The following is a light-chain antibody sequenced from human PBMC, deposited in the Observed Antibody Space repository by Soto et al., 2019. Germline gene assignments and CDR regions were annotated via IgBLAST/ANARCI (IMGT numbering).Light chain of an antibody. CDR1: SSDIGNYNY. V-gene: IGLV2-14*03. CDR3: SSYTSTSTYV. J-gene: IGLJ1*01. CDR2: DVS. Sequence: QCVLTQPDSGSGSPGQSVASSCTAASSDIGNYNYVSWYQQRPGKVPKLIIHDVSDRPSGVSDRFSGSKSGNTASLTISGLQAEDEADYYCSSYTSTSTYVFGTGTKVTVL.